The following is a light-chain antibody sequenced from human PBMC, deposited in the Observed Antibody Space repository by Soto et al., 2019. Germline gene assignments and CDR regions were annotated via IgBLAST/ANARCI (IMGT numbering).Light chain of an antibody. CDR2: INYDGTH. V-gene: IGLV4-69*01. J-gene: IGLJ3*02. CDR3: QSLGTGIQV. CDR1: RGYSTYA. Sequence: QSVLTQSPSASASLGASVKLTCTLSRGYSTYAIAWHQQQSEKGPRFLMKINYDGTHSKGDGFFDRFSGSSSGAERHLTISSLQSEDEAHYSCQSLGTGIQVFGGGTKLTVL.